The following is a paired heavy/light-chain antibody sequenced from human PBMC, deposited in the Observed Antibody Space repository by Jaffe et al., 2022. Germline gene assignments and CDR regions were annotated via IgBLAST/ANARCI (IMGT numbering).Heavy chain of an antibody. D-gene: IGHD3-3*01. J-gene: IGHJ4*02. Sequence: QVQLQQWGAGLLKPSETLSLTCAVYGGSFSGYYWSWIRQPPGKGLEWIGEINHSGSTNYNPSLKSRVTISVDTSKNQFSLKLSSVTAADTAVYYCARGLGVLRSLFHVPNYFDYWGQGTLVTVSS. V-gene: IGHV4-34*01. CDR1: GGSFSGYY. CDR3: ARGLGVLRSLFHVPNYFDY. CDR2: INHSGST.
Light chain of an antibody. Sequence: DIQMTQSPSSLSASVGDRVTITCRASQGISSWLAWYQQKPEKAPKSLIYAASSLQSGVPSRFSGSGSGTDFTLTISSLQPEDFATYYCQQYNSYPATFGGGTKVEIK. V-gene: IGKV1D-16*01. J-gene: IGKJ4*01. CDR3: QQYNSYPAT. CDR1: QGISSW. CDR2: AAS.